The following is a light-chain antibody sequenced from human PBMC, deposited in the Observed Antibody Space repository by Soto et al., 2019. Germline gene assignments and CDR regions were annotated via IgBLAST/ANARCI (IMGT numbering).Light chain of an antibody. Sequence: EIVLTQSPATLSLSPGERDTLSCRASQTFRNHYLAWYQQKTGQAPRLLIDDASSRATGIPDRCSGSGSGTDCTLPSSRLEPEDFAVYYCQQYGSSPKTFGQGTKVDI. CDR1: QTFRNHY. CDR2: DAS. V-gene: IGKV3-20*01. J-gene: IGKJ1*01. CDR3: QQYGSSPKT.